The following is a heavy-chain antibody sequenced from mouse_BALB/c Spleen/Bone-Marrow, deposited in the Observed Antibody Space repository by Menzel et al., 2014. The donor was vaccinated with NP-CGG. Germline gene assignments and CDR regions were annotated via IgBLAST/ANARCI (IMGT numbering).Heavy chain of an antibody. CDR3: AREKIYGNYLCYFDV. Sequence: QVQLQQSGSVLVRPAHSLNLTCKASGYTFTSSWMHWAKQRPGQGLEWIGEIHPNSGNTNYNEKFKGKASLTVDTSSRTACVDLRSLTSEDSAVYDCAREKIYGNYLCYFDVWGPGTTLTVSS. D-gene: IGHD2-1*01. V-gene: IGHV1S130*01. J-gene: IGHJ1*01. CDR1: GYTFTSSW. CDR2: IHPNSGNT.